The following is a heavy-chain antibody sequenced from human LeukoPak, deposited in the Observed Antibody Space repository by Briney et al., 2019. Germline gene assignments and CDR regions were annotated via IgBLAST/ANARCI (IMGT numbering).Heavy chain of an antibody. D-gene: IGHD3-16*01. CDR2: ISYDGSNK. J-gene: IGHJ4*02. CDR3: ASGGFSYFFDY. Sequence: PGGSLRLSCAASGFTFSSYAMHWVRQAPGKGLEWVAVISYDGSNKYYADSVKGRFTISRDNSKNTLYLQMNSLRAEDTAVYYCASGGFSYFFDYWGQGTLVTVSS. V-gene: IGHV3-30-3*01. CDR1: GFTFSSYA.